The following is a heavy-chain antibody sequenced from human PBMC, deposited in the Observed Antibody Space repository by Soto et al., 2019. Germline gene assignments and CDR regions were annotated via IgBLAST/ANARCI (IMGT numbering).Heavy chain of an antibody. J-gene: IGHJ4*02. CDR3: ARERGGYGLFDS. V-gene: IGHV4-30-2*01. D-gene: IGHD5-18*01. Sequence: SETLSLTCTVSGGSISNAAYSWSWIRQPPGKGLEWIGHIYPSGMPFYNPSLRSRVTISIDRSNDQFSLNLKSVTAADTAVYYCARERGGYGLFDSWGQGTLVTVSS. CDR1: GGSISNAAYS. CDR2: IYPSGMP.